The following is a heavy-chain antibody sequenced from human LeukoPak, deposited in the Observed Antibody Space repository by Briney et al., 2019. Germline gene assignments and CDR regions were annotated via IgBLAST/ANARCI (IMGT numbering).Heavy chain of an antibody. J-gene: IGHJ3*02. Sequence: PGGSLRLSCAASGFTFSSYWMQWVRQVPGKGLVWVSRINIDGSTTNYADSVKGRYTISRDNAKNTPSLQMNSLRAEDTAVYYCARKAIYGSAAFDIWGQGTMVTVSS. CDR3: ARKAIYGSAAFDI. V-gene: IGHV3-74*01. CDR2: INIDGSTT. D-gene: IGHD2-15*01. CDR1: GFTFSSYW.